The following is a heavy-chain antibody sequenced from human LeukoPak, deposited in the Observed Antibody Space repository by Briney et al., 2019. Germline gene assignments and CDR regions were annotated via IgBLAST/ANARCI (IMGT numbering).Heavy chain of an antibody. V-gene: IGHV6-1*01. Sequence: HTLSLTCAISGDXVTSNSAAWNWIRQSPSRSLDWLGSTYYRAKWYNSYAVSVKSRITINPDTSKNQFYLQLNSVTPEVTAVYYCARDLVTMVRGVYYYYYYGMDVWGQGTTVTVSS. CDR2: TYYRAKWYN. D-gene: IGHD3-10*01. CDR1: GDXVTSNSAA. J-gene: IGHJ6*02. CDR3: ARDLVTMVRGVYYYYYYGMDV.